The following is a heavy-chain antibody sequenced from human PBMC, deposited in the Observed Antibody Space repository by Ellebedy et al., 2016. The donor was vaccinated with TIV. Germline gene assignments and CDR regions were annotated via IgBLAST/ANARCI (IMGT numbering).Heavy chain of an antibody. D-gene: IGHD2-21*02. V-gene: IGHV3-23*01. J-gene: IGHJ4*01. CDR1: GFTFSNYA. CDR2: VSGSGGTT. CDR3: PKGQRVVTAPFDY. Sequence: PGGSLRLSCAASGFTFSNYAMSWVRQAPGKGLGWVSAVSGSGGTTSYADSVKGRLTISRDNSKNTLYLPMNSLRAEDTAVYYCPKGQRVVTAPFDYWGHGTLVTVSS.